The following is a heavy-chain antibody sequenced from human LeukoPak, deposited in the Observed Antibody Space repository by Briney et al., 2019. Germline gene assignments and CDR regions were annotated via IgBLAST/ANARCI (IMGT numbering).Heavy chain of an antibody. D-gene: IGHD2-15*01. Sequence: PGGSLRLSCAASGFTFSSYSMNWVRQAPGKGLEWVSSISSSSSYMYYADSVKGRFTISRDNAKNSLYLQMNSLRAEDTAVYYCARETTLVDYWGQGTLVTVSS. CDR2: ISSSSSYM. V-gene: IGHV3-21*01. CDR3: ARETTLVDY. J-gene: IGHJ4*02. CDR1: GFTFSSYS.